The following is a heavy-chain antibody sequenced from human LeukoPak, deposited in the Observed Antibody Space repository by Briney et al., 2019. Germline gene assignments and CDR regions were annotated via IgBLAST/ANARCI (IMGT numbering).Heavy chain of an antibody. J-gene: IGHJ4*02. Sequence: PGGSLRLSCAASGFTFSSYWMSWVRQAPGKGLEWVANIKQDGSEKYYVDSVKGRFTISRDNSKNTLYLQLNSLRSEDTAVYYCAKDVAGVDYGGSPYYFDYWGQGTLVTVSS. CDR3: AKDVAGVDYGGSPYYFDY. V-gene: IGHV3-7*01. CDR1: GFTFSSYW. D-gene: IGHD4-23*01. CDR2: IKQDGSEK.